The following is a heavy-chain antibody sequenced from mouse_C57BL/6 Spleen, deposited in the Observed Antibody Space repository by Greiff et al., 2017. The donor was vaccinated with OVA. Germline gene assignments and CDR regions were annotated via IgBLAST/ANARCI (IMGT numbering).Heavy chain of an antibody. CDR1: GYTFTDYY. V-gene: IGHV1-26*01. D-gene: IGHD1-1*01. CDR3: ARPFYGSSYDAMDY. J-gene: IGHJ4*01. Sequence: EVQLQQSGPELVKPGASVKISCKASGYTFTDYYMNWVKQSHGKSLEWIGDINPNNGGTSYNQKFKGKATLTVDKSSSTAYMELRSLTSEDSAVYYCARPFYGSSYDAMDYWGQGTSVTVSS. CDR2: INPNNGGT.